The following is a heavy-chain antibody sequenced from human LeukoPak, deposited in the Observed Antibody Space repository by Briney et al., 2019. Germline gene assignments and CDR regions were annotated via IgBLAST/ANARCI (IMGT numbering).Heavy chain of an antibody. D-gene: IGHD5-18*01. CDR3: ARDPAQLRGYSYGASFFDY. J-gene: IGHJ4*02. V-gene: IGHV3-7*01. Sequence: GGSLRLSCAASGFTFSSYWMSWVRQAPGKGLEWVANIKQDGGEKYYVDSVKGRFTISRDNAKNSLYLQMNSLRAEDTAVYYCARDPAQLRGYSYGASFFDYWGQGTLVTVSS. CDR1: GFTFSSYW. CDR2: IKQDGGEK.